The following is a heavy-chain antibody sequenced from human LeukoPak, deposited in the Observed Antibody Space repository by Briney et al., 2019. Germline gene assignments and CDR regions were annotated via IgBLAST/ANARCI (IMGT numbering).Heavy chain of an antibody. Sequence: GGSLRLSCAPSGFTFSTYAMHWVRQAPGKWLEWVAVISYDGSNKYYADSVKGRFTISRDNSKNTLYLQMNSLRAEDTAVYYCARGGPQWLVLDYWGQGTLVTVSS. CDR2: ISYDGSNK. J-gene: IGHJ4*02. V-gene: IGHV3-30*04. D-gene: IGHD6-19*01. CDR1: GFTFSTYA. CDR3: ARGGPQWLVLDY.